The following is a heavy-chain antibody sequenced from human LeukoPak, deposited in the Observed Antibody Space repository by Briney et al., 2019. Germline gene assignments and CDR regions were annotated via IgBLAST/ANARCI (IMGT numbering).Heavy chain of an antibody. CDR1: GYTFTSYY. D-gene: IGHD3-22*01. V-gene: IGHV1-46*01. J-gene: IGHJ4*02. CDR2: INPSGGST. Sequence: ASVKVSCKASGYTFTSYYMHWVRQAPGQGLEWMGIINPSGGSTSYAQKFQGRATMTRDTSTSTVYMELSSLRSEDTAVYYCAREGGGTMIVDNWGQGTLVTVSS. CDR3: AREGGGTMIVDN.